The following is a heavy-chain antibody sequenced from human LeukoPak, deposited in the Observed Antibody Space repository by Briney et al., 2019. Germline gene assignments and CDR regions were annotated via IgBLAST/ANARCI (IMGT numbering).Heavy chain of an antibody. CDR3: ATTTNSGGP. V-gene: IGHV3-23*01. CDR2: ISGSGGST. J-gene: IGHJ5*02. D-gene: IGHD1-1*01. CDR1: GFTFSSYG. Sequence: GGTLRLSCAASGFTFSSYGMSWVRQAPGKGLEWVSAISGSGGSTYYADSVKGRFTISRDNSKNTLYLQMNSLTTEDTAVYYCATTTNSGGPWGQGTLVTVSS.